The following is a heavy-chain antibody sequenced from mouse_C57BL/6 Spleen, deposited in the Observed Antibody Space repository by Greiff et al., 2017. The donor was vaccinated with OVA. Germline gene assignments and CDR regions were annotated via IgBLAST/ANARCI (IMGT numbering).Heavy chain of an antibody. D-gene: IGHD1-1*01. Sequence: VQLQQSGPVLVKPGASVKMSCKASGYTFTDYYMNWVKQSHGKSLEWIGVINPYNGGTSYNQKFKGKATLTVDKSSSTAYMELNSLTSEDSAVYYCARGGVYGSSSTYYAMDYWGQGTSVTVSS. CDR1: GYTFTDYY. J-gene: IGHJ4*01. V-gene: IGHV1-19*01. CDR3: ARGGVYGSSSTYYAMDY. CDR2: INPYNGGT.